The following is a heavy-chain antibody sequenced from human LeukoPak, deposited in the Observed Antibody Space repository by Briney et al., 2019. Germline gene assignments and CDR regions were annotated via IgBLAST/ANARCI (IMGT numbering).Heavy chain of an antibody. CDR2: INHSGST. Sequence: SETLSLTCTVSGGSISSGGYYWSWIRQPPGKGLEWIGEINHSGSTNYNPSLKSRVTISVDTSKNQFSLKLSSVTAADTAVYYCARSRGIYSGYDLAYWGQGTLVTVSS. D-gene: IGHD5-12*01. V-gene: IGHV4-39*07. CDR3: ARSRGIYSGYDLAY. CDR1: GGSISSGGYY. J-gene: IGHJ4*02.